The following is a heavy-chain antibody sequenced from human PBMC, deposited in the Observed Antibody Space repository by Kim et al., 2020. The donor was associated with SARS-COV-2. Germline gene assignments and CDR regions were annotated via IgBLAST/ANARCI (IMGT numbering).Heavy chain of an antibody. V-gene: IGHV4-59*01. J-gene: IGHJ6*03. CDR3: AKANRDFWSGFYMDV. Sequence: PSLKSRVTISVDTSKNQFSLKLSSVTAADTAVYYCAKANRDFWSGFYMDVWGKGTTVTVSS. D-gene: IGHD3-3*01.